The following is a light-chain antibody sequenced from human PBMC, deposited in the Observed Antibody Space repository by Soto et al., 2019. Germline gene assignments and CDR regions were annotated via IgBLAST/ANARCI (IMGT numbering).Light chain of an antibody. CDR1: RSNIGNNY. J-gene: IGLJ1*01. Sequence: QSALTQPPSASGTPGQRVTISCSGSRSNIGNNYIYWYKQLPGTAPKLLIYSNNQRPSGVPDRFSGSKSGTSASLAISGLRSEDEADYYCAAWDDSLSGYVFGTGTKVTVL. CDR2: SNN. CDR3: AAWDDSLSGYV. V-gene: IGLV1-47*02.